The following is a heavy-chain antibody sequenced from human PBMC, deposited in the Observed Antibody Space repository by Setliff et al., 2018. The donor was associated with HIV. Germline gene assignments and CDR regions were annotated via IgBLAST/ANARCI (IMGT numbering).Heavy chain of an antibody. CDR3: AREKYGDKFDY. CDR2: ISVYNGNT. CDR1: GYTFTSYG. D-gene: IGHD2-8*01. V-gene: IGHV1-18*01. Sequence: GASVKVSCKASGYTFTSYGISWVRQAPGQGLEWMGWISVYNGNTNHAQSVQGRVTMTRDTSTGTVYMDLRSLRSDDTAMYYCAREKYGDKFDYWGQGTLVTSPQ. J-gene: IGHJ4*02.